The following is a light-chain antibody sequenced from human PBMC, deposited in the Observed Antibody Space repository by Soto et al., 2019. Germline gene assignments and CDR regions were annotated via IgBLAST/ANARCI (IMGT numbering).Light chain of an antibody. J-gene: IGKJ4*01. Sequence: IVITHSPATLSVSPVQRPTLSYRPSQSVSSNLAWYQQKPGQAPRLLIYDASNRATGIPARFSGSGSGTDFTLTISSLEPEDFAVYYCQQRSNWSPLTFGGGTKVDIK. CDR1: QSVSSN. CDR2: DAS. CDR3: QQRSNWSPLT. V-gene: IGKV3-11*01.